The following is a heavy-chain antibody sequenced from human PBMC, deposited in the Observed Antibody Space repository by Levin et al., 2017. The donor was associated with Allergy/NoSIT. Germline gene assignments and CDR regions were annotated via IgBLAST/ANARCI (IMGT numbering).Heavy chain of an antibody. CDR3: AKGQKGPGDP. Sequence: GESLKISCAASGFTFSNYAMSWVRQAPGKGLEWVSVISDSGGTTYHADSVKGRFTISRDNSKNTLYLQMNSLRAEDTAVYYCAKGQKGPGDPWGQGTLVTVSS. CDR1: GFTFSNYA. V-gene: IGHV3-23*01. CDR2: ISDSGGTT. J-gene: IGHJ5*02.